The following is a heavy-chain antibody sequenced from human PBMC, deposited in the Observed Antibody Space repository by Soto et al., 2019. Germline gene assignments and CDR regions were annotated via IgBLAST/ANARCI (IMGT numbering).Heavy chain of an antibody. V-gene: IGHV1-69*01. J-gene: IGHJ3*01. CDR2: TIPVFGSA. Sequence: QGQLEQSGAEVKRPGSSVKVSCMPSGGSITKFSFSWVRQAPGQGLEWMGATIPVFGSAHYAQKFQGRLTIIADESMSTVYMELTGLRSEVTAVYFCARGTPLNPYVLVPSEMGDALDVWGQGTMVTVS. CDR3: ARGTPLNPYVLVPSEMGDALDV. D-gene: IGHD3-10*02. CDR1: GGSITKFS.